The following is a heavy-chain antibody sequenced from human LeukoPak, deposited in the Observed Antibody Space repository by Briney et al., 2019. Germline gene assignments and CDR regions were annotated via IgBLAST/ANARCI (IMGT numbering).Heavy chain of an antibody. J-gene: IGHJ6*02. Sequence: PGGSLRLSCAASGVTFRSYAMSWVRQAPGKGLEWVSAISGSGGSTYYADSVKGRFTISRENSKNTLYLQMNSLRAEDTAVYYCAKQGVVTYYYYRMDVWGQGTTVTVSS. CDR2: ISGSGGST. V-gene: IGHV3-23*01. CDR3: AKQGVVTYYYYRMDV. D-gene: IGHD2-21*02. CDR1: GVTFRSYA.